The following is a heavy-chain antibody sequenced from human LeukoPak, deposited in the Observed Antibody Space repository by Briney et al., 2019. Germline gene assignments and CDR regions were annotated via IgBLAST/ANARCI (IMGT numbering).Heavy chain of an antibody. Sequence: SVKVSCKASGGTFSSYAISWVRQAPGQGLEWMGGIIPIFGTANYAQKFQGRVTITADESTGTAYMELSSLRSEDTAVYYCARDLTGKKWESAISTPVAFDIWGQGTMVTVSS. V-gene: IGHV1-69*13. CDR3: ARDLTGKKWESAISTPVAFDI. J-gene: IGHJ3*02. CDR2: IIPIFGTA. D-gene: IGHD1-26*01. CDR1: GGTFSSYA.